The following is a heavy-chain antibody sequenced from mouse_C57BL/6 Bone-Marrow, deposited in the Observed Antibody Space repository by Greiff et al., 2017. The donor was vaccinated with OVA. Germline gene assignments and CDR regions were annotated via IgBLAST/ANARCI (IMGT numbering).Heavy chain of an antibody. Sequence: QVQLQQPGAELVMPGASVKLSCKASGYTFTSYWMHWVKQRPGQGLEWIGEIDPSDSYTNYNQKFKGKSTLTVDKSSSTAYMQLSSLTSEDSAVYYCARGRIVPRYFDYWGQGTTLTVSS. J-gene: IGHJ2*01. CDR2: IDPSDSYT. CDR3: ARGRIVPRYFDY. CDR1: GYTFTSYW. D-gene: IGHD2-5*01. V-gene: IGHV1-69*01.